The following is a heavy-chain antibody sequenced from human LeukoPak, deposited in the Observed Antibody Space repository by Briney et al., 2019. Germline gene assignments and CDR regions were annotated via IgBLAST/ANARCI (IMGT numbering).Heavy chain of an antibody. D-gene: IGHD3-10*01. CDR1: GGSISSYY. CDR3: ARGYTMAP. CDR2: IYISGSGST. V-gene: IGHV4-4*07. Sequence: SETLSLTCTVSGGSISSYYWSWIRQPAGKGLEWIGRIYISGSGSTNYNPSLKSRVTISLDTSKNHFSLKLSSVTAADTAVYYCARGYTMAPWGQGTLVTVSS. J-gene: IGHJ5*02.